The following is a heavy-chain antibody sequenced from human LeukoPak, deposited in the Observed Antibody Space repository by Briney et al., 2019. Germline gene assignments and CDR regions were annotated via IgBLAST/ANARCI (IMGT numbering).Heavy chain of an antibody. V-gene: IGHV3-53*01. CDR3: ARDFVGGGNHD. CDR1: GFTVSSNY. CDR2: IYSGGNT. D-gene: IGHD2-15*01. J-gene: IGHJ4*02. Sequence: GGSLRLSCAASGFTVSSNYMSWVRQAPGKGLEWVSIIYSGGNTYYADSVKGRFSISRDNSKNTLFLQMNTLRAEGTAVYYCARDFVGGGNHDWGQGTLVTVSS.